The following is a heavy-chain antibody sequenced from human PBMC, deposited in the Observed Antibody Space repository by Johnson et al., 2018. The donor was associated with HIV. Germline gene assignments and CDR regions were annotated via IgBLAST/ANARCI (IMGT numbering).Heavy chain of an antibody. J-gene: IGHJ3*01. Sequence: QMLLVESGGGVVQPGRSLRLSCAASGFTFSSYPMHWVRQAPGTGLEWVAIISYDGGSNYYADSVKCRFTVSIDNSKNTLSLQINSLRHEDTDVYYCARLPSGYSRDDLKIWGQGTMVTVSS. CDR1: GFTFSSYP. D-gene: IGHD5-18*01. V-gene: IGHV3-30*04. CDR2: ISYDGGSN. CDR3: ARLPSGYSRDDLKI.